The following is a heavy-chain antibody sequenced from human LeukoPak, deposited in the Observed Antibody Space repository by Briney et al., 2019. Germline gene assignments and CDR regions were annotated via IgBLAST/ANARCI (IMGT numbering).Heavy chain of an antibody. V-gene: IGHV3-23*01. J-gene: IGHJ3*02. CDR1: GFTFSSYA. CDR2: ISGSGGTI. Sequence: GGSLRLSCAASGFTFSSYAMSWVRQAPGKGLEWVSAISGSGGTIYYADAVKGRFTVSRDNAKNSLLLQMNSLRAEDTALYYCARGYSRAAFDIWGQGTMVTVSS. D-gene: IGHD2-15*01. CDR3: ARGYSRAAFDI.